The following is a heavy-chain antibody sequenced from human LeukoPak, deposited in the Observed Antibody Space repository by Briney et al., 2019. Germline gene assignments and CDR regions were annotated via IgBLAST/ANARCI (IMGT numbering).Heavy chain of an antibody. CDR1: GGSVISSSFY. Sequence: SETLSLTCTVSGGSVISSSFYWGWIRQPPGKGPEWIGSLYYSGNTYYNPSLKSRVTISLDMSKNQFSLSLTSVTAADTAVYFCASRQYYYSSGKNNYFDSWGQGTLVTVYS. V-gene: IGHV4-39*07. D-gene: IGHD3-10*01. CDR3: ASRQYYYSSGKNNYFDS. CDR2: LYYSGNT. J-gene: IGHJ5*01.